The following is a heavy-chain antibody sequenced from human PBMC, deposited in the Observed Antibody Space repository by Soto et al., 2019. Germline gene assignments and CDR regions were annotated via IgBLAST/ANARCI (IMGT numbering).Heavy chain of an antibody. V-gene: IGHV3-21*01. CDR2: ISGGNTYI. D-gene: IGHD3-22*01. Sequence: GGSLRLSCAASGFDFSTYTMNWVRQAPGKGLEWVSSISGGNTYITYADSVKGRFTVSRDNAKNSLYLQMDSLRAEDTAVYYCAGGGSIVVATRRLMDVWGKRTTVTVSS. J-gene: IGHJ6*03. CDR1: GFDFSTYT. CDR3: AGGGSIVVATRRLMDV.